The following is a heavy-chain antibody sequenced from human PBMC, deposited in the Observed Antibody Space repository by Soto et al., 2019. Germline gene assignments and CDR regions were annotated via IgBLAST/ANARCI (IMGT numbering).Heavy chain of an antibody. J-gene: IGHJ4*02. D-gene: IGHD5-12*01. CDR1: GHSFTST. Sequence: SVKVSCKTSGHSFTSTFTWVRQAPGQGLEWMGRTIPILDVADYAQDFQGRVTITADKSTSTAYMELTSLTSKDTAVYYCARDSPIGSTYSGYDAIDSWGQGTLVTVSS. CDR3: ARDSPIGSTYSGYDAIDS. CDR2: TIPILDVA. V-gene: IGHV1-69*04.